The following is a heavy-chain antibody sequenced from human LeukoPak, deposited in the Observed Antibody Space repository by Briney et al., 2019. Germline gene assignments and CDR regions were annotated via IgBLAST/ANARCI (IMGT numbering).Heavy chain of an antibody. Sequence: GGSLRLSCAASGFTFSSYGMNWVRQAPGKGLELVSSISMSSSYIYYADSVKGRFTISRDNAKKSLYLHMNSLRAQDTAAYYCARGDTVVVTANFAYCGQATLATVSS. CDR2: ISMSSSYI. CDR3: ARGDTVVVTANFAY. J-gene: IGHJ4*02. D-gene: IGHD2-21*02. V-gene: IGHV3-21*01. CDR1: GFTFSSYG.